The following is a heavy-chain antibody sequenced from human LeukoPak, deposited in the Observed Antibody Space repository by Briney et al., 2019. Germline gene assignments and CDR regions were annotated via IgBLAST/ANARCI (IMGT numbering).Heavy chain of an antibody. Sequence: PGKSLRLSCAASGFAFRNYAIHWVRQAPGKGLEWVTFMSYDGSIKYYADSVKGRFTISRDNSKNTLSLQMNSLRAEDTATYYCARDRSEKYSTDYWGQGTLVTVSS. D-gene: IGHD2/OR15-2a*01. CDR1: GFAFRNYA. CDR2: MSYDGSIK. CDR3: ARDRSEKYSTDY. V-gene: IGHV3-30-3*01. J-gene: IGHJ4*02.